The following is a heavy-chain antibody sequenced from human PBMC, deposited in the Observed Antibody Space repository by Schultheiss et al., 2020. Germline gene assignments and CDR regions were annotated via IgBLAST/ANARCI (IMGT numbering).Heavy chain of an antibody. J-gene: IGHJ4*02. D-gene: IGHD5-12*01. Sequence: GGSLRLSCAASGFTFSNAWMSWVRQAPGKGLEWVSYISSSSSTIYYADSVKGRFTISRDNAKNSLYLQMNSLRAEDTAVYYCARDLSATISTYYFDYWGQGTLVTVSS. CDR3: ARDLSATISTYYFDY. CDR2: ISSSSSTI. V-gene: IGHV3-48*01. CDR1: GFTFSNAW.